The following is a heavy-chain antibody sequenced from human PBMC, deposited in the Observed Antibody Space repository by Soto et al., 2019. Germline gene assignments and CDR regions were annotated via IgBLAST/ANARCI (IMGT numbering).Heavy chain of an antibody. CDR2: IYHSGST. J-gene: IGHJ4*02. Sequence: QLQLQESGSGLVKPSQTLSLTCAVSGGSISSGGYSWSWIRQPPGKGLEWIGYIYHSGSTYYNPSLKSRVTISVDRSKNQFSLKLSSVTAADTVVYYCARDGDYYDSSGYSPFRYWGQGTLVTVSS. CDR3: ARDGDYYDSSGYSPFRY. D-gene: IGHD3-22*01. V-gene: IGHV4-30-2*01. CDR1: GGSISSGGYS.